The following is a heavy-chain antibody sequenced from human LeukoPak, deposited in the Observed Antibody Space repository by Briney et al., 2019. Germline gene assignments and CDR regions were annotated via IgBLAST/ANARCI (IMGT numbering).Heavy chain of an antibody. Sequence: ASVKVSYKASGYTFTGYYMHWVRQAPGQGLEWMGWINPNSGGTNYAQKFQGRVTMTRDTSISTAYMELSRLRSDDTAVYYCARGKATGTLSRAFDIWGQGTMVTVSS. CDR1: GYTFTGYY. V-gene: IGHV1-2*02. D-gene: IGHD1-1*01. J-gene: IGHJ3*02. CDR3: ARGKATGTLSRAFDI. CDR2: INPNSGGT.